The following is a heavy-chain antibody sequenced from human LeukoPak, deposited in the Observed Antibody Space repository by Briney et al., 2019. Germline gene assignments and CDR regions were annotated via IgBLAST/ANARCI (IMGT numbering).Heavy chain of an antibody. CDR3: ARGDGYGGSYGSDY. V-gene: IGHV4-34*01. Sequence: SETLSLTCAVYGGSFSGYYWSWIRQPPGKGLEWIGEINHSGSTNYNPSLKSRVTISVDTSKNQFSLKLSSVTAADTAVYYCARGDGYGGSYGSDYWGQGTLVTVSS. CDR1: GGSFSGYY. CDR2: INHSGST. J-gene: IGHJ4*02. D-gene: IGHD1-26*01.